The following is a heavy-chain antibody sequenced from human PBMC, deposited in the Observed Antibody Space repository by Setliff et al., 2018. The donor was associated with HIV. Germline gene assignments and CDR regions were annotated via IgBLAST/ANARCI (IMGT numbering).Heavy chain of an antibody. D-gene: IGHD2-15*01. J-gene: IGHJ5*02. CDR1: GDSLNNDNHR. CDR3: ARAPFRGGSFGWFDP. Sequence: SETLSLTCTVSGDSLNNDNHRWAWIRQPAGRGLEWIGHVQTSGSTKYNASLTGRVSFSIDTSTNQFSLNLTSVTAADTAVYYCARAPFRGGSFGWFDPWGQGTLVTVPQ. V-gene: IGHV4-61*09. CDR2: VQTSGST.